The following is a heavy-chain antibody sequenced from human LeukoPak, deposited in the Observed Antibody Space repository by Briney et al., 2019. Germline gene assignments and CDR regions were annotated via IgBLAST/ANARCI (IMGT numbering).Heavy chain of an antibody. CDR2: IKSKTDGGTT. CDR1: GFIFSNYW. CDR3: TTRTHRYCSSTSCQAFDY. V-gene: IGHV3-15*01. Sequence: GGSLRLSCAASGFIFSNYWMSWVRQAPGKGLEWVGRIKSKTDGGTTDYAAPVKGRFTISRDDSKNTLYLQMNSLKTEDTAVYYCTTRTHRYCSSTSCQAFDYWGQGTLVTVSS. D-gene: IGHD2-2*01. J-gene: IGHJ4*02.